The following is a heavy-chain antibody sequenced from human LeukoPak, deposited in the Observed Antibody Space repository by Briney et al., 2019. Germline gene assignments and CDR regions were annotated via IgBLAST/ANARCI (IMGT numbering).Heavy chain of an antibody. V-gene: IGHV4-59*01. J-gene: IGHJ4*02. Sequence: SQTLSLTCTVSGVSMSTYYWSWIRQSPGKGLEWLAYIHYSGSTNINPSLKGRLAISIDTSKNQFSLKVDSVTAADTAVYYCARDIYGSGYGFFDYWGQGTLVTVSS. CDR1: GVSMSTYY. D-gene: IGHD3-10*01. CDR3: ARDIYGSGYGFFDY. CDR2: IHYSGST.